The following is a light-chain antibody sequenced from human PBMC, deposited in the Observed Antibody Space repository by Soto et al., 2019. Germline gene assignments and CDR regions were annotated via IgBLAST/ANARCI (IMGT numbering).Light chain of an antibody. J-gene: IGLJ1*01. CDR3: SSYASGSTFYV. CDR1: SSDIGGHNY. CDR2: DVS. V-gene: IGLV2-14*01. Sequence: QSALTQPASVTASPGQSITISCTGTSSDIGGHNYVSWYQQHPGKAPKLLIHDVSNRPSGVSNRFSGSKSGNTASLTISGIQAEDEAEYFCSSYASGSTFYVFGTGTKLTVL.